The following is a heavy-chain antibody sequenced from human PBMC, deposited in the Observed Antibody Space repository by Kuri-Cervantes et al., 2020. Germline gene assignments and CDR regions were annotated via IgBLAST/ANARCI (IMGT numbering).Heavy chain of an antibody. Sequence: GESLKISCAASGFTFSSYAMHWVRQAPGKGLEWVAVIWYDGSNKYYADSVKGRFTISRDNSKNTLYLQMNSLRAEDTAVYYCAREIIRYFDYWGQGTLVTVSS. CDR1: GFTFSSYA. CDR3: AREIIRYFDY. V-gene: IGHV3-33*08. CDR2: IWYDGSNK. J-gene: IGHJ4*02. D-gene: IGHD3-9*01.